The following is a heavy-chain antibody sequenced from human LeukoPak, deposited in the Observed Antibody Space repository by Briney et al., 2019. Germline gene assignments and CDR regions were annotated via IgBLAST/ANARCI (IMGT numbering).Heavy chain of an antibody. V-gene: IGHV3-15*01. J-gene: IGHJ5*01. CDR1: GFTFANAW. CDR2: IQSKIDGGTS. CDR3: TTVIWFRELLDS. D-gene: IGHD3-10*01. Sequence: GGFLRLSCAASGFTFANAWMSWVRQAPGKGLEWVGRIQSKIDGGTSDYAAPVKGRFTISRDDSKKTLYLQMNSLKTEDTGVYNCTTVIWFRELLDSWGQGMLVTVSS.